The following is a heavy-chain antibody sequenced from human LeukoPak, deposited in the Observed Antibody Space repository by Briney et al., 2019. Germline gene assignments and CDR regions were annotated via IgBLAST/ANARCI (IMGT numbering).Heavy chain of an antibody. CDR3: AKDRLGIAAAGTSDY. Sequence: GGSLRLSCAASGFTFSSYEMNWVRQAPGKGLEWVSYISSSGSTIYYADSVKGRFTISRDNSKNTLYLQMNSLRAEDTAVYYCAKDRLGIAAAGTSDYWGQGTLVTVSS. CDR1: GFTFSSYE. CDR2: ISSSGSTI. V-gene: IGHV3-48*03. J-gene: IGHJ4*02. D-gene: IGHD6-13*01.